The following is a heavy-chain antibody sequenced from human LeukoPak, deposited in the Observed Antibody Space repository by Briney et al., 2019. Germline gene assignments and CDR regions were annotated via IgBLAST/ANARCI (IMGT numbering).Heavy chain of an antibody. CDR1: GGSFSGYY. V-gene: IGHV4-34*01. D-gene: IGHD6-6*01. CDR3: ARSGYSSSLRPYYYGMDV. Sequence: PSETLSLTCAVYGGSFSGYYWSWIRQPPGKGLEWIGEIKHSGSTNYNPSLKSRVTISVDTSKNQFSLKLSSVTAADTAVYYCARSGYSSSLRPYYYGMDVWGQGTTVTVSS. J-gene: IGHJ6*02. CDR2: IKHSGST.